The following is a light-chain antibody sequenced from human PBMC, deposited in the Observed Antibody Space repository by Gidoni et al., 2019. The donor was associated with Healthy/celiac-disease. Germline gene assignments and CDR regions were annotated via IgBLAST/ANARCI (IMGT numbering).Light chain of an antibody. CDR2: GNS. CDR3: QSYDSSLSGPRV. V-gene: IGLV1-40*01. J-gene: IGLJ3*02. CDR1: SPNLGAGYD. Sequence: QSVLPPPPSGSVAPGQRVSISCTGGSPNLGAGYDVHRYPQLPRPAPKLLISGNSPRPSGVPDRFSGSKAGTSASLAITGLQAEDEADYYGQSYDSSLSGPRVFGGGTKLTVL.